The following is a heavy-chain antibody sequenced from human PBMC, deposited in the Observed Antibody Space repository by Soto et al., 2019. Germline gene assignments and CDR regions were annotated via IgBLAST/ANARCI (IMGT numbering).Heavy chain of an antibody. V-gene: IGHV4-39*02. CDR1: GGSISGSSNY. CDR2: IHYSGRK. CDR3: ATSYENTGRDAFDI. J-gene: IGHJ3*02. D-gene: IGHD5-18*01. Sequence: QLQLQESGPRLVKPSETLSLTCTVSGGSISGSSNYWGWIRQPPGKGLEWIGSIHYSGRKNYNPSLKSRATMFVDTSNTHFSLQLSSVTATDTAVYYCATSYENTGRDAFDIWGPGTKVTVSS.